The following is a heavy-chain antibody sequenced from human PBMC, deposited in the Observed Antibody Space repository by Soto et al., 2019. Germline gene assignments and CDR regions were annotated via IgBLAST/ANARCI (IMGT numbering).Heavy chain of an antibody. CDR2: ISSSSSTI. V-gene: IGHV3-48*01. CDR1: GFTFSSYS. CDR3: AASIGAPDY. Sequence: GGSLRLSCAASGFTFSSYSMNWVRQAPGKGLEWVSYISSSSSTIYYADSVKGRFTISRDNSKNTLYLQMNSLRAEDTAVYYCAASIGAPDYWGQGTLVTVSS. J-gene: IGHJ4*02.